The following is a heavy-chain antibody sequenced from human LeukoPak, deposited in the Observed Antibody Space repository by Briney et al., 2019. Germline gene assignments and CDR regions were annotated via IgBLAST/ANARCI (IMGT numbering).Heavy chain of an antibody. J-gene: IGHJ4*02. V-gene: IGHV3-30*02. CDR3: AKDSRAFITIFGVVLAPPDY. CDR2: IRNDGSNK. D-gene: IGHD3-3*01. Sequence: GGSLRLSCAASGFTFSIYGMHWVRQAPGKGPEWVAFIRNDGSNKYYADSVKGRFTISRDNSKNTLYLQMNSLRAEDTAVYYCAKDSRAFITIFGVVLAPPDYWGQGTLVTVSS. CDR1: GFTFSIYG.